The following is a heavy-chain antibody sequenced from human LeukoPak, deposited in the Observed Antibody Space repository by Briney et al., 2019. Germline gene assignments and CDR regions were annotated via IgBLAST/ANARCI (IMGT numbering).Heavy chain of an antibody. CDR1: GFTFSSSW. Sequence: GGSLRLSCVASGFTFSSSWMSWVRQAPGKGLEWVSVIYSGGATYYADSVKGRLTISRDNSKNTLYLQMNSLRAEDTAVYYCARGGGLYSYGPIDSWGQGTLVTVSS. J-gene: IGHJ4*02. CDR2: IYSGGAT. D-gene: IGHD5-18*01. CDR3: ARGGGLYSYGPIDS. V-gene: IGHV3-53*01.